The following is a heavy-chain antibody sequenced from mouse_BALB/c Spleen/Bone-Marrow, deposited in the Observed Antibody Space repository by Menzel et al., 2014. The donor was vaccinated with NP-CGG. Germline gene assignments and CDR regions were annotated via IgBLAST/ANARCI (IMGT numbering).Heavy chain of an antibody. D-gene: IGHD2-13*01. V-gene: IGHV5-17*02. Sequence: DVHLVESGGGLVQPGGSRKLSCAASGFTFSSFGMHWVRQAPEKGLEWVAYISSGSSTIYYADTVKGRFTISRDNPKNTLFLQMTSLRSEDTAMYYCASLTHYAMDYWGQGTSVTVSS. CDR1: GFTFSSFG. J-gene: IGHJ4*01. CDR2: ISSGSSTI. CDR3: ASLTHYAMDY.